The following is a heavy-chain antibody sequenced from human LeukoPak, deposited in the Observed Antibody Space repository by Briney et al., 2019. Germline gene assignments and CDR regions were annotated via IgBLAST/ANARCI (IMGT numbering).Heavy chain of an antibody. D-gene: IGHD2-2*01. J-gene: IGHJ3*02. CDR3: ARIPTNAVPAAHNGFDI. CDR2: IYYSGST. Sequence: TSETLSLTRTVSGGSISNSNYYWGWIRQPPGKGLEWIGNIYYSGSTYYNPSLRSRVTISVDTSKNQFSLKLSSVTAADTAVYYCARIPTNAVPAAHNGFDIWGQGTMLTVSS. CDR1: GGSISNSNYY. V-gene: IGHV4-39*01.